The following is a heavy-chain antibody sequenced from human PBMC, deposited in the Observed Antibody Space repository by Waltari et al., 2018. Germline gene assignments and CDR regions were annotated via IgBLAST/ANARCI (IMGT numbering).Heavy chain of an antibody. J-gene: IGHJ4*02. CDR1: GGTFSSYA. Sequence: QVQLVQSGAEVKKPGSSVKVSCKASGGTFSSYAISWVRQAPGQGLEWMGWMNPNSGNTGYAQKVQGRVTMTRNTSISTAYMELSSLRSEDTAVYYCARGLLTPQQLVLPDYWGQGTLVTVSS. CDR3: ARGLLTPQQLVLPDY. V-gene: IGHV1-8*02. CDR2: MNPNSGNT. D-gene: IGHD6-13*01.